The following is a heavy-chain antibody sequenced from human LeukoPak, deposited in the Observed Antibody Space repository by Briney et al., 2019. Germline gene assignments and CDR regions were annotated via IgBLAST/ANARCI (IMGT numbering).Heavy chain of an antibody. CDR3: ARHAVTTNDVDP. D-gene: IGHD4-17*01. Sequence: PSETLSLTCTVSGGSISSSSYYWGWIRQPPGKGLEWIGSIYYSGSTYYNPSLKSRVTISVDTSKNQFSLKLSPVTAADTAVYYCARHAVTTNDVDPWGQGTLVTVSS. J-gene: IGHJ5*02. CDR1: GGSISSSSYY. CDR2: IYYSGST. V-gene: IGHV4-39*01.